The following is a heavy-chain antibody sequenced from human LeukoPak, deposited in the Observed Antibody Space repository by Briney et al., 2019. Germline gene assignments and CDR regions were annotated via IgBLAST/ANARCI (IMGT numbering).Heavy chain of an antibody. Sequence: ASVKVSCKDSGYTFTSYGISSGRQAPGQGLEWMGWFSAYNGNTNYAQKLQGRVTMTTDTSTSTAYMELRSLRSDDTAVYYCARGPTDSSGWYSVYWGQGTLVTVSS. J-gene: IGHJ4*02. CDR2: FSAYNGNT. V-gene: IGHV1-18*01. D-gene: IGHD6-19*01. CDR1: GYTFTSYG. CDR3: ARGPTDSSGWYSVY.